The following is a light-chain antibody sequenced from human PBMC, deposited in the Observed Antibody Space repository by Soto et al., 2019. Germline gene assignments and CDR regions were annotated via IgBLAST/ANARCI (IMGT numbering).Light chain of an antibody. CDR2: VAS. Sequence: EIVLTQSPGTRSLSPGERATLSCRASQSISSSYLAWYQQKPGQAPRLLIYVASSRATGIPDRFSGSGSGTEFTLTISRLEPEDFAVYYCQQYGSSPWTFGQGTKVEIK. CDR1: QSISSSY. J-gene: IGKJ1*01. CDR3: QQYGSSPWT. V-gene: IGKV3-20*01.